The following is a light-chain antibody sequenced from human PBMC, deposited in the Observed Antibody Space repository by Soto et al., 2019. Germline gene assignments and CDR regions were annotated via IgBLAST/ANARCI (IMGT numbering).Light chain of an antibody. CDR2: AAS. CDR1: QSVGTR. V-gene: IGKV3-20*01. J-gene: IGKJ3*01. CDR3: QQYGDSPLT. Sequence: PGERATLSCRAAQSVGTRLAWYQHKTGQAPRLLIYAASTRAAAVPDRFTGSGSGTDFALTISRLEPEDFGVYYCQQYGDSPLTSGPGTKVDI.